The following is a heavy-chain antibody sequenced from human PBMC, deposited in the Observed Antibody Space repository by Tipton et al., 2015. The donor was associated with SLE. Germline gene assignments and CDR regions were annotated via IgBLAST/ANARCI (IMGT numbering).Heavy chain of an antibody. V-gene: IGHV4-59*11. Sequence: TLSLTCTVSGASISRHYWNWIRQSPGKGLEFIGHIHDGESANYNPSLKGRATISLDTSKNQFSLKLTSVTAADTAVYYCARGSVVADDYWGQGTLVTVSS. J-gene: IGHJ4*02. D-gene: IGHD2-15*01. CDR1: GASISRHY. CDR3: ARGSVVADDY. CDR2: IHDGESA.